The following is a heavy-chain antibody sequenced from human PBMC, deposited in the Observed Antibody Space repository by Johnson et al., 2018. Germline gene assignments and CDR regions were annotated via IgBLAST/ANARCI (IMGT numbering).Heavy chain of an antibody. D-gene: IGHD3-10*01. Sequence: QVRLVQSGGGLVQPGRSLRLSCAASGFTFSSYGMHWVRKAPGKGLEWVAVISYDGSNKYYADSVKGRFTISSDNSKNTLYLQMNSLRAEDTAVYYCAKVRGYKTYYYYYMDVWGKGTTVTVSS. J-gene: IGHJ6*03. CDR2: ISYDGSNK. V-gene: IGHV3-30*18. CDR1: GFTFSSYG. CDR3: AKVRGYKTYYYYYMDV.